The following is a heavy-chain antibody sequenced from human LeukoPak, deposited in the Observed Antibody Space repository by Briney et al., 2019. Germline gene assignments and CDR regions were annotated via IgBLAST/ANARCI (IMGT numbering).Heavy chain of an antibody. D-gene: IGHD3-10*01. J-gene: IGHJ4*02. V-gene: IGHV3-30*04. CDR1: GFTFSSYA. CDR3: ARLVTVRGVRKISWVFDY. Sequence: GGSLRLSCAASGFTFSSYAMHWVRQAPGKGLEWVAVISYDGSNKYYADSVKGRFTISRDNSKNTLYLQMNSLRAEDTAVYYCARLVTVRGVRKISWVFDYWGQGTLVTVSS. CDR2: ISYDGSNK.